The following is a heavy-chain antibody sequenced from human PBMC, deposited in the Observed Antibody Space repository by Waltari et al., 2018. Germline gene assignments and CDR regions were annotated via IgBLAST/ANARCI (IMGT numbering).Heavy chain of an antibody. V-gene: IGHV4-39*01. D-gene: IGHD2-15*01. CDR3: ARRAWSRVYYFDY. CDR1: GDSMSSSRSY. CDR2: IYYSGSA. J-gene: IGHJ4*02. Sequence: QLQLQESGPGLVAPSETLSLTCSVSGDSMSSSRSYWGWNRQPPGKGLEWIGTIYYSGSAYYSPSLKSRVTISVDTSKNQFSLQLSSITAADTAVYYCARRAWSRVYYFDYWGQGSLVTVSP.